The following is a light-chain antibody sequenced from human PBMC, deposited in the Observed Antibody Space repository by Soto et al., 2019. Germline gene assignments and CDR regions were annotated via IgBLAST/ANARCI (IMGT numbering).Light chain of an antibody. V-gene: IGKV1-5*01. CDR2: DAS. Sequence: DIQITQSPSTLSESVVDRVTLTLRASQSISSWLAWYQQKPGKAPKLIIYDASSLESGVPSRFSGSGSGTEFTLTISSLQPEDFATYYCQQYNRYSRTYGQGTKV. J-gene: IGKJ1*01. CDR1: QSISSW. CDR3: QQYNRYSRT.